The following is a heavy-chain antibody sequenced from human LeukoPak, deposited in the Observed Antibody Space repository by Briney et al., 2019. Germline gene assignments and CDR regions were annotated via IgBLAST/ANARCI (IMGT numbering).Heavy chain of an antibody. CDR3: AKGYTSTPDY. J-gene: IGHJ4*02. CDR1: GFTFSSYG. Sequence: PWGSLRLSCAASGFTFSSYGMHWVRQAPGKGLEWVAVISLDGSNKYYADSVRGRFTISRDNSKNTLYLQMNSLRADDTAVYYCAKGYTSTPDYWGQGTLVTVSS. CDR2: ISLDGSNK. D-gene: IGHD6-19*01. V-gene: IGHV3-30*18.